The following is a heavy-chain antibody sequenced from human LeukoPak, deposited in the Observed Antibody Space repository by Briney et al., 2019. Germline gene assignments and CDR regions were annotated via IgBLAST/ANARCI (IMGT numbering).Heavy chain of an antibody. CDR3: AKVVDDFWSGYYIYFDY. CDR2: ISGSGGST. CDR1: GFTFSSYA. J-gene: IGHJ4*02. Sequence: GGSLRLSCAASGFTFSSYAMSWVRRAPGKGLEWVSAISGSGGSTYYADSVKGRFTISRDNSKNTLYLQMNSLRAEDTAVYYCAKVVDDFWSGYYIYFDYWGQGTLVTVSS. V-gene: IGHV3-23*01. D-gene: IGHD3-3*01.